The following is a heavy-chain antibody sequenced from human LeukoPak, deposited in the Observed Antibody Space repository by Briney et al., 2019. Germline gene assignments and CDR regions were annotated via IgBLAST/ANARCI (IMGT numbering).Heavy chain of an antibody. Sequence: PGGSLRLSCAVSGFTFSSYGMHWVRQAPGKGLEWVAVTSYDGSNKSYADSVKGRFTISRDNSKNTLYLQMNSLRAEDTAVYYCAKTENVGATVDAFDIWGQGTMVTVSS. J-gene: IGHJ3*02. CDR1: GFTFSSYG. CDR2: TSYDGSNK. D-gene: IGHD1-26*01. CDR3: AKTENVGATVDAFDI. V-gene: IGHV3-30*18.